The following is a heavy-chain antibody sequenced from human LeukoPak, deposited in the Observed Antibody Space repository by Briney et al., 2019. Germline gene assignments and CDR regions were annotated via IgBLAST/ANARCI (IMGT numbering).Heavy chain of an antibody. Sequence: GGSLRLSCAASGLTLNYYSMDWVRQAPGKGLEWVASITTSSSYIYYADSVRGRFTISRDNAKNSLYLQMSSLRAEDTAVYYCARDGVGGATKWGHFDFWGQGTRVTVSS. CDR2: ITTSSSYI. J-gene: IGHJ4*02. D-gene: IGHD1-26*01. CDR1: GLTLNYYS. CDR3: ARDGVGGATKWGHFDF. V-gene: IGHV3-21*01.